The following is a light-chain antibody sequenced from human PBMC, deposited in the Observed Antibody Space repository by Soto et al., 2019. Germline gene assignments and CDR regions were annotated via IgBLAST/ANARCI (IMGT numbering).Light chain of an antibody. Sequence: EIVMTRSPATLSVSPGERATLSCRASESVNYNLAWYQQKPGQPPRLLIHDASTRAAGIPDRFSGSGSGTEFTLTISSLQSEDSAVYYCKQYNNWRTFGQGTKVEIK. V-gene: IGKV3-15*01. J-gene: IGKJ1*01. CDR3: KQYNNWRT. CDR2: DAS. CDR1: ESVNYN.